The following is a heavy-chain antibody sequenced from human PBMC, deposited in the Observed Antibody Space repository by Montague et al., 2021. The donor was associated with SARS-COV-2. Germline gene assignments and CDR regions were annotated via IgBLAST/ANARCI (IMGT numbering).Heavy chain of an antibody. V-gene: IGHV4-39*01. CDR2: IYYSGTT. J-gene: IGHJ3*02. CDR1: GGSITRNYY. Sequence: SETLSLTCTVSGGSITRNYYWGWIRQPPGKGLEWVGNIYYSGTTXINPSLESRVTISVDASKNQFSLNLTSVTAADTAVYYCARPLVRGVPKAFDIWGRGALVIVSS. D-gene: IGHD3-10*01. CDR3: ARPLVRGVPKAFDI.